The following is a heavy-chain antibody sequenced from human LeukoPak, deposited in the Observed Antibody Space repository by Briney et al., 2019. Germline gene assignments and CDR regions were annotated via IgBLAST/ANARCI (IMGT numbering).Heavy chain of an antibody. J-gene: IGHJ3*02. CDR3: AKVCRGSGIIAFDI. CDR2: ISWNSGSI. D-gene: IGHD3-10*01. CDR1: GFTFDDYA. Sequence: GGSLRLSCAASGFTFDDYAMHWVRQAPGKGLEWVSGISWNSGSIGYADSVKGRFTISRDNAKNSLYLQMNSLRAEDTALYYCAKVCRGSGIIAFDIWGQGTMVTVSS. V-gene: IGHV3-9*01.